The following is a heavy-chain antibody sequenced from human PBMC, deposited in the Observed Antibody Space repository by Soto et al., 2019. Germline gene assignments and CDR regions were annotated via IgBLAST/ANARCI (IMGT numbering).Heavy chain of an antibody. Sequence: QVQLVQSGAEVKKPGASVKVSCKASGYTFTSYDINWVRQATGQGLEWMGWMNPNSGNTGYAQKFQXXVTITRNTSISTAYMDLSSLTSEDTAVYYCARSSNDYGDRHWGQGTLVTVSS. CDR3: ARSSNDYGDRH. CDR2: MNPNSGNT. D-gene: IGHD4-17*01. V-gene: IGHV1-8*01. J-gene: IGHJ4*02. CDR1: GYTFTSYD.